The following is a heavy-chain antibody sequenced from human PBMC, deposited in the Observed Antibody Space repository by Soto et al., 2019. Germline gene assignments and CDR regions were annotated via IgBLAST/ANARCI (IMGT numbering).Heavy chain of an antibody. CDR3: AAVGSGYYTFHY. CDR1: GGSISSSSYY. Sequence: SETLSLTCTVSGGSISSSSYYWGWIRRPPGKGLEWIGSIYYSGSTYYNPSLKSRVTISVDTSKNQFSLKLSSVTAADTAVYYCAAVGSGYYTFHYRGQGTLVTVSS. CDR2: IYYSGST. D-gene: IGHD3-3*01. V-gene: IGHV4-39*01. J-gene: IGHJ4*02.